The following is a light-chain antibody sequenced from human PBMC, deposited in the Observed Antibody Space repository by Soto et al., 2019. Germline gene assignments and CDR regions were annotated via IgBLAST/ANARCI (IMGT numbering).Light chain of an antibody. Sequence: IKMTQSPSSLSATVGDRVTITCRASQGISIYLNWFQQKPGKAPELLIYDASKLQTGAPSRFSGSGSGTDFTLTISSLQPEDFATYYCLQHNTYPRTFGQGTKVDI. J-gene: IGKJ1*01. CDR2: DAS. CDR1: QGISIY. CDR3: LQHNTYPRT. V-gene: IGKV1-33*01.